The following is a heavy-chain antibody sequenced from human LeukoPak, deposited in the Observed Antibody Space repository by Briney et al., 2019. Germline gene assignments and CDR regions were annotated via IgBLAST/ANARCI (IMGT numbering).Heavy chain of an antibody. CDR3: ARDVGKEASYYYYYMDV. J-gene: IGHJ6*03. CDR1: GFTFSSYS. CDR2: ISSSSYI. Sequence: KTGGSLRLSCAASGFTFSSYSMNWVRQAPGKGLEGVSSISSSSYIYYADSVKGRFTISRDNAKNSLYLQMNSLRAEDTAVYYCARDVGKEASYYYYYMDVWGKGTTVTVSS. D-gene: IGHD7-27*01. V-gene: IGHV3-21*01.